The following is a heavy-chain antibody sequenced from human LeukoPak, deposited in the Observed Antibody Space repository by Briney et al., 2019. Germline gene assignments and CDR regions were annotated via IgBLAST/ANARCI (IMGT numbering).Heavy chain of an antibody. J-gene: IGHJ4*02. Sequence: GSSVKVSCKASGGTFSSYAISWVRQAPGQGLEWMGGIIPIFGTANYAQKFQGRVTITTDESTSTAYMELSSLRSEDTAVYYCARGYCSSTSCYAYHFDYWGQGTLVTVSS. CDR1: GGTFSSYA. CDR2: IIPIFGTA. CDR3: ARGYCSSTSCYAYHFDY. D-gene: IGHD2-2*01. V-gene: IGHV1-69*05.